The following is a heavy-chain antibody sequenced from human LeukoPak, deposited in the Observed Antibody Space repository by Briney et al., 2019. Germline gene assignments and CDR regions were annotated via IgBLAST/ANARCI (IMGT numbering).Heavy chain of an antibody. CDR1: GYTFSTYW. CDR2: IYPGDSET. J-gene: IGHJ4*02. Sequence: GEALKISCQGFGYTFSTYWIAWVRQTPGKGLEWMGIIYPGDSETRYNPSFQDQVSFSADESISTAYLQWSSLKASDTAMYYCARLDYDILTGYGNIDYWGQGTLVTVSS. D-gene: IGHD3-9*01. V-gene: IGHV5-51*01. CDR3: ARLDYDILTGYGNIDY.